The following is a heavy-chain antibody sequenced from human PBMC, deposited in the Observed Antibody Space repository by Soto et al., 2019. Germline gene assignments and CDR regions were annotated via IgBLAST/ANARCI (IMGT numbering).Heavy chain of an antibody. CDR1: GGSISSYC. CDR3: ARYIAASGTYYLDF. D-gene: IGHD6-13*01. Sequence: LEILSLTCTVSGGSISSYCWSWIRQPPGKGLEWIGEIYHSGSTNYNPSLKSRVIISVDTSKNQFSLRLSSVTAADTAVYYCARYIAASGTYYLDFWGQGTLVTVSS. V-gene: IGHV4-59*12. J-gene: IGHJ4*02. CDR2: IYHSGST.